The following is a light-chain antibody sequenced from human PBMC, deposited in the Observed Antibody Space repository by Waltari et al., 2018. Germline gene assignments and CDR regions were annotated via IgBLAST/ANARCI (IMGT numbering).Light chain of an antibody. CDR2: DGA. J-gene: IGKJ1*01. V-gene: IGKV3-11*01. Sequence: IVLTQSPATLSLSPGERATLSCRASQSISSYLAWYQQKPGQAPRLLICDGANRATGIPARFSGSGSKTDFTLTIASLEPDDSAVYYCQQSYNWPRTFGQGTKVEIK. CDR1: QSISSY. CDR3: QQSYNWPRT.